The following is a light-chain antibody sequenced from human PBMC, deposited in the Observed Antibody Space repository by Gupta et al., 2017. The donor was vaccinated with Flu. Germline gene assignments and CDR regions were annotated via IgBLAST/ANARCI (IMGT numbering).Light chain of an antibody. CDR1: KVGEKY. Sequence: SYGLTQPPSVSVSPGQTATITCSGEKVGEKYASWYQQKPGQSPVLVMYQGTKRPSGIPERFSGSSSGKKATLAISGTQAMDEADYYCPAWNSSIVVFGGGTKLTVL. CDR2: QGT. J-gene: IGLJ3*02. V-gene: IGLV3-1*01. CDR3: PAWNSSIVV.